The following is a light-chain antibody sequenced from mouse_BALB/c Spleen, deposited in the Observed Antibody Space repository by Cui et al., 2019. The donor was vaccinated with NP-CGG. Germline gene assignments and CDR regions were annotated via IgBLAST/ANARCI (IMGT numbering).Light chain of an antibody. V-gene: IGLV1*01. J-gene: IGLJ1*01. CDR1: TGAVTTSNY. Sequence: QAVVTQESALTTSPGETVTLTCRSSTGAVTTSNYANWVQEKPDHCFTVLIGGTNNRAPGVPARFSGSLIGDKAALTITGSQTEDEAIYFCALWYSNHWVFGGGTKLTVL. CDR2: GTN. CDR3: ALWYSNHWV.